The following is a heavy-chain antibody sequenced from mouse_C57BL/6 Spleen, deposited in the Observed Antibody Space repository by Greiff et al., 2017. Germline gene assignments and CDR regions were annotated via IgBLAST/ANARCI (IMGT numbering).Heavy chain of an antibody. CDR3: ARHGGFSEGFDY. CDR2: IWSDGST. Sequence: VQGVESGPGLVAPSQSLSITCTVSGFSLTSYGVHWVRQPPGKGLEWLVVIWSDGSTTYNSALKSRLSISKDNSKSQVFLKMKSLQTDDTAMYYCARHGGFSEGFDYWGQGTTLTVSS. V-gene: IGHV2-6-1*01. CDR1: GFSLTSYG. J-gene: IGHJ2*01.